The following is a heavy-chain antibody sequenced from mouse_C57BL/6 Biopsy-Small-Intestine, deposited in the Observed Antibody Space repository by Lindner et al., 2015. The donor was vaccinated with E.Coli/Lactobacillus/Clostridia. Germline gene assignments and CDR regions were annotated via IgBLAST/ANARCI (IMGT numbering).Heavy chain of an antibody. D-gene: IGHD2-4*01. V-gene: IGHV1-18*01. CDR2: INPNSGGT. J-gene: IGHJ4*01. CDR3: ARDRYYDSSGYPNWFDP. CDR1: GYTFTDYY. Sequence: SVKVSCKVSGYTFTDYYMHWVRQAPGQGLEWMGRINPNSGGTNYAQKFQGRVTMTRDTSISTAYMELSRLTSDDTAVYYCARDRYYDSSGYPNWFDPWGQGTLVTVSS.